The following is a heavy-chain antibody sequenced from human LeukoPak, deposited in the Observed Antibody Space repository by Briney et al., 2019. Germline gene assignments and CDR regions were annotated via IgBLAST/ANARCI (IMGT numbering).Heavy chain of an antibody. CDR1: GFTFSSYA. J-gene: IGHJ4*02. Sequence: GGSLRLSCAASGFTFSSYAMHWVRQAPGKGLEWVAVISYDGSNKYYADSVKGRFTISRDNSKNTLYLQMNSLRAEDTAVYYCARDYGSGSYYIDNWGQGTLVTVSS. D-gene: IGHD3-10*01. V-gene: IGHV3-30-3*01. CDR2: ISYDGSNK. CDR3: ARDYGSGSYYIDN.